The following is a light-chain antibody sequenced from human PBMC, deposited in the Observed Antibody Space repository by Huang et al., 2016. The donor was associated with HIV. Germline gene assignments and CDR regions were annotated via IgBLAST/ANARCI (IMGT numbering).Light chain of an antibody. V-gene: IGKV3D-15*01. Sequence: IVMTQSPATLSVSPGESATLSCRASQSVSSDLAWYQQKPGQAPRPLMYGASTRSTGIPDRCSGTGSGTEFILTISSLQSEDFAVYYCQQYNKWPRTFGQGTRVEIK. CDR1: QSVSSD. CDR2: GAS. J-gene: IGKJ1*01. CDR3: QQYNKWPRT.